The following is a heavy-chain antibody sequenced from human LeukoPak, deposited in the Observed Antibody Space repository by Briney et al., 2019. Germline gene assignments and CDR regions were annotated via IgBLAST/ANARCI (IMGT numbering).Heavy chain of an antibody. J-gene: IGHJ4*02. D-gene: IGHD6-13*01. Sequence: TGGSLRLSCAASGFTFSSYSMNWVRQAPGKGLEWVSFISSSRSYIYYADSVKGRFTISRDNAKNSLYLQMSSLRAEDTAVYYCARFIAAPYYFDYWGRGTLVTVSS. CDR1: GFTFSSYS. V-gene: IGHV3-21*01. CDR3: ARFIAAPYYFDY. CDR2: ISSSRSYI.